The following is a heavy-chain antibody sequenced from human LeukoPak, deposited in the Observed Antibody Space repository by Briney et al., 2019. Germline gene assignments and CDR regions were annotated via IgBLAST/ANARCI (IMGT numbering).Heavy chain of an antibody. CDR3: ARDPYDSSAYFHGPYFDY. J-gene: IGHJ4*02. CDR1: GDSVSSNSAA. V-gene: IGHV6-1*01. D-gene: IGHD3-22*01. Sequence: SQTLSLTCAISGDSVSSNSAAWNWIRQSPSRGLGWLGRTYYRSNWYNDYAVSVKSRITINPDTSKNQFSLQLNSVTPEDTAVYYCARDPYDSSAYFHGPYFDYWGQGTLVTVSS. CDR2: TYYRSNWYN.